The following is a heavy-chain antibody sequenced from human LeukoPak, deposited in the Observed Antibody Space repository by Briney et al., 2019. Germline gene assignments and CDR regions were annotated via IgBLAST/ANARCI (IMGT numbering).Heavy chain of an antibody. V-gene: IGHV1-69*13. CDR2: IISIFGTA. CDR1: GGTFSSYA. J-gene: IGHJ4*02. CDR3: ARDKLGYYGSSGYSIV. D-gene: IGHD3-22*01. Sequence: GASVKVSCKASGGTFSSYAISWVRQAPGQGLEWMGGIISIFGTANYAQKFQGRVTITADESTSTAYMELSSLRSEDTAVYYCARDKLGYYGSSGYSIVWGQGTLVTVSS.